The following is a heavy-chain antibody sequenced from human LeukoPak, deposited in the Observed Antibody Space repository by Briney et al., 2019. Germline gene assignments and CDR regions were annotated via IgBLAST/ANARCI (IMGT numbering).Heavy chain of an antibody. CDR2: ISYDGSNK. CDR1: GFTFSSYG. J-gene: IGHJ4*02. CDR3: ARQTYNWNFPNHFDY. V-gene: IGHV3-30*03. D-gene: IGHD1-7*01. Sequence: GGSLRLSCAASGFTFSSYGMHWVRQAPGKGLEWVAVISYDGSNKYYADSVKGRFTISRDNSKNTLYLQMNSLRAEDTAVYYCARQTYNWNFPNHFDYWAREPWSPSPQ.